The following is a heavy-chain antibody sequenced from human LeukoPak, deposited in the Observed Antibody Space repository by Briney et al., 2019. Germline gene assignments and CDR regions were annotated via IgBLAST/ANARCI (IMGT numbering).Heavy chain of an antibody. V-gene: IGHV3-21*01. J-gene: IGHJ4*02. D-gene: IGHD2-15*01. Sequence: PGGSLRLSCAASGFTFSSYSMNWVRQAPGKGLEWVSSISSSSSYIYYADSVKGRFTISRDNAKNSLYLQMNSLRAEDTAVYYCARDYCSDGSCYSGGFDYWGQGTLVTVSS. CDR1: GFTFSSYS. CDR2: ISSSSSYI. CDR3: ARDYCSDGSCYSGGFDY.